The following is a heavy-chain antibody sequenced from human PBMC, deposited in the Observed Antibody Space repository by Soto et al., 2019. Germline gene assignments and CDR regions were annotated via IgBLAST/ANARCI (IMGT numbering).Heavy chain of an antibody. CDR1: GYSFSDYG. D-gene: IGHD5-18*01. Sequence: QVQLVQSGPEVKKPGASVKVSCKASGYSFSDYGVTWVRQSPGQGLQWMGWISAYNDDRNYAQNFQDRITMTTDPSTSTAYVELRSLRSDDTGVYFCGRARSAAMVTSDYWGQGTLVTVSS. CDR2: ISAYNDDR. V-gene: IGHV1-18*01. CDR3: GRARSAAMVTSDY. J-gene: IGHJ4*02.